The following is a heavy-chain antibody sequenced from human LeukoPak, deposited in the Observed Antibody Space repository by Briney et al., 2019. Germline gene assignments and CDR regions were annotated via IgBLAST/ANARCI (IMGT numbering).Heavy chain of an antibody. J-gene: IGHJ4*02. CDR2: INPNSGGT. CDR1: GYTFSGYY. Sequence: ASVKVSCKASGYTFSGYYMHWVRQAPGQGVEWMGRINPNSGGTNYAQKFQGRVTMTRDTSISTAYMELSRLRSDDTAVYYCARDWDSSSWGALDYWGQGTLVTVSS. D-gene: IGHD6-13*01. V-gene: IGHV1-2*06. CDR3: ARDWDSSSWGALDY.